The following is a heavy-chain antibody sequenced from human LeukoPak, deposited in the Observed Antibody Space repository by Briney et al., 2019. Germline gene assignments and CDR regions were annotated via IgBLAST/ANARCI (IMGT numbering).Heavy chain of an antibody. V-gene: IGHV1-69*13. CDR1: GGTFSSYA. D-gene: IGHD5-24*01. CDR2: IIPILGTA. J-gene: IGHJ4*02. Sequence: ASVKVSCKASGGTFSSYAISWVRQAPGQGLEWMGGIIPILGTANYAQKFQGRVTITADESTSTAYMELSSLRSEDTAMYYCARDLLRLQYNYFDYWGQGTLVTVSS. CDR3: ARDLLRLQYNYFDY.